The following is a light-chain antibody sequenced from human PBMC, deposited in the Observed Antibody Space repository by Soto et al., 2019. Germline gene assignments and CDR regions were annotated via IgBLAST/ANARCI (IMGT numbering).Light chain of an antibody. J-gene: IGLJ3*02. Sequence: QAVVTQEPSLAVSPGGTVTLTCASSTGAVTSGYYPNWFQQKPGQAPRALIYSRSNKHSWTPARFSGSLLGGKAALTLSGAQPEDESDYYCQLYYGDIWVFGGGTQLTVL. CDR1: TGAVTSGYY. CDR2: SRS. CDR3: QLYYGDIWV. V-gene: IGLV7-43*01.